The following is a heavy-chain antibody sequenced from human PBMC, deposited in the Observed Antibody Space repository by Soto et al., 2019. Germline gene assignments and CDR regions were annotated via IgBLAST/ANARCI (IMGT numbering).Heavy chain of an antibody. Sequence: ASVKVSCKASGYTFTGYYMHWVRQAPGQGLEWMGWINPNSGGTNYAQKFQGWVTMTRDTPISTAYMELSRLRSDDTAVYYCARAPDPYCSSTSCYPQNAFDIWGQGTMVTVSS. CDR2: INPNSGGT. CDR1: GYTFTGYY. D-gene: IGHD2-2*01. CDR3: ARAPDPYCSSTSCYPQNAFDI. J-gene: IGHJ3*02. V-gene: IGHV1-2*04.